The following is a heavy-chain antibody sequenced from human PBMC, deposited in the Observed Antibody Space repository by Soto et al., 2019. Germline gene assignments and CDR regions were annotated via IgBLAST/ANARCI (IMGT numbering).Heavy chain of an antibody. CDR1: GFTFSSYA. D-gene: IGHD3-3*01. Sequence: PGGSLRLSCAASGFTFSSYAMHWVRQAPGKWLEWEAVISYDGSNKYYADSVKGRFTISRDNSKNTLYLQMNSLRAEDTAVYYCAREENGRFWSGYSSSRLERFDPWGQGXLVTVYS. CDR3: AREENGRFWSGYSSSRLERFDP. J-gene: IGHJ5*02. CDR2: ISYDGSNK. V-gene: IGHV3-30-3*01.